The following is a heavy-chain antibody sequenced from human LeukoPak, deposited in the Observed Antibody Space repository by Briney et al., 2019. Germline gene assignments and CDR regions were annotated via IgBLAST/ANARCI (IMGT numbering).Heavy chain of an antibody. CDR3: ARSLLTA. D-gene: IGHD2-21*02. J-gene: IGHJ4*02. Sequence: GGSLRLSCVASEYTFSNYAMSWVRQAPGKGLEWVSSIDSGGGSTYYADSVKGRFTISRDNAKNSLYLQMNSLRAEDTAVYYCARSLLTAWGQGTLVTVSS. CDR1: EYTFSNYA. CDR2: IDSGGGST. V-gene: IGHV3-23*01.